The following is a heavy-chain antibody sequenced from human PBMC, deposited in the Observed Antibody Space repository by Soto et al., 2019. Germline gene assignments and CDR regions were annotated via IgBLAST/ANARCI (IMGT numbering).Heavy chain of an antibody. Sequence: PGGSLRLSCAASGFTFSSYAMSWVRQAPGKGLEWVSAISINGQGIYYADSVRGRFTISRDNSRNTVFLHMDSLRAEDTAVYYCPKDRAYPRGSFHYWGQGTLVTVSS. CDR2: ISINGQGI. J-gene: IGHJ4*02. CDR1: GFTFSSYA. CDR3: PKDRAYPRGSFHY. D-gene: IGHD3-10*01. V-gene: IGHV3-23*01.